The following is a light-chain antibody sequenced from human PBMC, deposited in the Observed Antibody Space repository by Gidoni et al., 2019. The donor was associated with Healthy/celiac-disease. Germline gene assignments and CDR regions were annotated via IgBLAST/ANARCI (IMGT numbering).Light chain of an antibody. CDR2: QDS. Sequence: SYERTQPPSVSVSPGQTASITCSGDKLGDKYACWYQQKPGQSPVLVIYQDSKRPSGIPERFSGSNSGNTATLTISGTQAMDEADYYCQAWDSSTVVFGGGTNLTVL. CDR1: KLGDKY. V-gene: IGLV3-1*01. CDR3: QAWDSSTVV. J-gene: IGLJ2*01.